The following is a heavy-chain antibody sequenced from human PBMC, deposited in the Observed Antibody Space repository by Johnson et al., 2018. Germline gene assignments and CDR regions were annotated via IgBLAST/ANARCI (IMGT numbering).Heavy chain of an antibody. J-gene: IGHJ1*01. CDR3: ARVAQGAEYFQH. V-gene: IGHV4-39*07. CDR1: GGSISSSSYY. CDR2: IYYSGST. Sequence: QVQLQESGPGLVKPSETLSLTCTVSGGSISSSSYYWGWIRQPPGKGLEWIGSIYYSGSTYYNPSLKSRVTISGDTSKNQFSLKLSSVTAADTAVYYCARVAQGAEYFQHWGQGTLVTVSS.